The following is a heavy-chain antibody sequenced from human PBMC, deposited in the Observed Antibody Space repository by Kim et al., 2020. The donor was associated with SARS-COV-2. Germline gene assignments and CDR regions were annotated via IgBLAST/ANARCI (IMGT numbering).Heavy chain of an antibody. D-gene: IGHD6-19*01. CDR3: ARRSGYSSGWYSDYYYGMDV. Sequence: GGSLRLSCAASGFTFSSYWMSWVRQAPGKGLEWVANIKQDGSEKYYVDSVKGRFTISRDNAKNSLYLQMNSLRAEDTAVYYCARRSGYSSGWYSDYYYGMDVWGQGTTVTVSS. CDR1: GFTFSSYW. V-gene: IGHV3-7*01. J-gene: IGHJ6*02. CDR2: IKQDGSEK.